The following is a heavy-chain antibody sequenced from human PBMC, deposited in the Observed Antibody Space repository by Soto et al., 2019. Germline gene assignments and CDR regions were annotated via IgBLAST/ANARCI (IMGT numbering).Heavy chain of an antibody. CDR1: GYTFTSYV. CDR3: AGGLGGYCSGGSCYSNAFDI. Sequence: ASVKVSCKASGYTFTSYVISWVRQAPGQGLEWMGWISAYNGNTNYAQKLQGRVTMTTDTSTSTAYMELRSLRSDDTAVYYCAGGLGGYCSGGSCYSNAFDIWGQGTMVTVSS. CDR2: ISAYNGNT. D-gene: IGHD2-15*01. J-gene: IGHJ3*02. V-gene: IGHV1-18*01.